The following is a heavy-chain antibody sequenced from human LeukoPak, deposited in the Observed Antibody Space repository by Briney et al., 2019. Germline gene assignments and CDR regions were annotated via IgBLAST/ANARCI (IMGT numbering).Heavy chain of an antibody. V-gene: IGHV3-74*01. D-gene: IGHD4-23*01. CDR2: INSDGSST. CDR3: ARAPDYGGDTLFDY. J-gene: IGHJ4*02. CDR1: GFTFSSYW. Sequence: GGSLRLXCAASGFTFSSYWMHWVRQAPGKVLVWVSRINSDGSSTSYADSVKGRFTISRDNAKNTLYLQMNSLRAEDTAVYYCARAPDYGGDTLFDYWGQGTLVTVSS.